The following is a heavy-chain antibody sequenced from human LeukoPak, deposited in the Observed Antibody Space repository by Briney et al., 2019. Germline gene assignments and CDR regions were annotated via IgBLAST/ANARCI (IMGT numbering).Heavy chain of an antibody. CDR1: GGSISSGGYY. CDR3: ARGSTSCYVCLDY. Sequence: TLSLTCTVSGGSISSGGYYWSWIRQPPGKGLEWIGYIYHSGSTYYNPSLKSRVTISVDRSKNQFSLKLSSVTAADTAVYYCARGSTSCYVCLDYWGQGTLVTVSS. CDR2: IYHSGST. V-gene: IGHV4-30-2*01. J-gene: IGHJ4*02. D-gene: IGHD2-2*01.